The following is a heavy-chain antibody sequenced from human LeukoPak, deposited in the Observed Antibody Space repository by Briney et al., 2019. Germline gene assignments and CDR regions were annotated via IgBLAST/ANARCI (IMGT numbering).Heavy chain of an antibody. CDR1: GDSISSGDYY. V-gene: IGHV4-61*02. CDR3: ARGPYSYDSSGAFDI. D-gene: IGHD3-22*01. Sequence: SETLSLTCTVSGDSISSGDYYWSWIRQPAGKGLEWIGRISSSGSTNYNPSLKSRVTISVDTSKNQFSLKLSSVTAADTAVYFCARGPYSYDSSGAFDIWGQGTTVTISS. CDR2: ISSSGST. J-gene: IGHJ3*02.